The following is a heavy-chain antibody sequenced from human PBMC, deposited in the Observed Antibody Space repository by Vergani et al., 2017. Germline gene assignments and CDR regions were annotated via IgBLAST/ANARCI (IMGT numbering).Heavy chain of an antibody. V-gene: IGHV3-21*01. CDR2: ISSSSSYI. J-gene: IGHJ4*02. CDR3: AGERVSHYYDSSGYYSRTSNY. D-gene: IGHD3-22*01. CDR1: GFTFSSYS. Sequence: EVQLVESGGGLVKPGGSLRLSCAASGFTFSSYSMNWVRQAPGKGLEWVSSISSSSSYIYYADSVKGRFTISRENAKNSLYLQMNSLRAEDTAVYYCAGERVSHYYDSSGYYSRTSNYWGQGTLVTVSS.